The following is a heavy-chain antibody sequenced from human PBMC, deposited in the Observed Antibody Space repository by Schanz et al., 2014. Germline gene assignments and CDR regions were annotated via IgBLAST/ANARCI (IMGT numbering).Heavy chain of an antibody. D-gene: IGHD3-22*01. V-gene: IGHV1-69*08. CDR1: GGTFSSYT. CDR2: IVPIAGIT. CDR3: AREVGLYDRGWFDP. J-gene: IGHJ5*02. Sequence: QVQLVQSEAEVKKPGSSVEVSCKASGGTFSSYTISWVRQAPGQGLEWMGRIVPIAGITNYAQRFQGRVTITADKSSDTAYMELSSLRSEDTAVYYCAREVGLYDRGWFDPWRQGTLVNVSS.